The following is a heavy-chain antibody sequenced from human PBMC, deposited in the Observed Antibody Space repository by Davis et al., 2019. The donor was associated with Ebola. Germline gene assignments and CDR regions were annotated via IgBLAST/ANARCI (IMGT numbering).Heavy chain of an antibody. D-gene: IGHD2-8*02. J-gene: IGHJ4*02. Sequence: ASVKVSCKASGYTFTSYGISWVRQAPGQGLEWMGWINTYTGDTKAAQKFQGRVTMTRDTSTTTAYMELRSLRSDDTAVYYCVRDRLDVLLMVSLDHWGQGTLVTVSS. CDR3: VRDRLDVLLMVSLDH. CDR2: INTYTGDT. CDR1: GYTFTSYG. V-gene: IGHV1-18*01.